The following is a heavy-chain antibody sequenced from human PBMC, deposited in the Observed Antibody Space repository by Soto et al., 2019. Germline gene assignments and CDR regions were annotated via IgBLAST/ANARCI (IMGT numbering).Heavy chain of an antibody. CDR1: GFTFSNYE. J-gene: IGHJ6*02. D-gene: IGHD2-2*01. Sequence: EVQLVESGGGLVQPGGSLRLSCAASGFTFSNYEMNWVRQAPGKGLEWVAYITSGGSPMYYADSVKGRFTISRDNVRNSLVLQMNSLRAEDTAVYYCARLHCTSTNCSDNYYKGMDVWGPGTTVTVSS. V-gene: IGHV3-48*03. CDR2: ITSGGSPM. CDR3: ARLHCTSTNCSDNYYKGMDV.